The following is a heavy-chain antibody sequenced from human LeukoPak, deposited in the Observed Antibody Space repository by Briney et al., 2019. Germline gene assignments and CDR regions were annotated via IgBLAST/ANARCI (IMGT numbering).Heavy chain of an antibody. CDR2: IYYSGST. V-gene: IGHV4-39*01. D-gene: IGHD5-24*01. CDR3: ARLSRDGYSLFDY. J-gene: IGHJ4*02. CDR1: GGSISSSSYY. Sequence: KPSETLSLTCTVSGGSISSSSYYWGWIRQPPGKGLEWIGSIYYSGSTYYNPSLKSRVTISVDTSKNQFSLKLSSVTAADTAVCYCARLSRDGYSLFDYWGQGTLVTVSS.